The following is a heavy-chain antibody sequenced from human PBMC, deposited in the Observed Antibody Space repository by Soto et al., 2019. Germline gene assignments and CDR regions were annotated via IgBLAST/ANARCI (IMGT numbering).Heavy chain of an antibody. CDR2: INPISGGT. CDR3: ARVGYSSLRTPKGEYGMDV. V-gene: IGHV1-2*04. CDR1: GYTFTGYY. Sequence: QVQLVQSGAEVKKPGASVKVSCKASGYTFTGYYMHWVRQAPGQGLEWMGWINPISGGTNYAQKFQGWVTMTRDTSFSTAYVELSRLRSDDTAVYYCARVGYSSLRTPKGEYGMDVWGQGTTVTVSS. J-gene: IGHJ6*02. D-gene: IGHD6-13*01.